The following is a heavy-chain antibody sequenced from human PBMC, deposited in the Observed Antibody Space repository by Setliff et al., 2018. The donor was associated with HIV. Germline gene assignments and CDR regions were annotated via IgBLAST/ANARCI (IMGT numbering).Heavy chain of an antibody. Sequence: GGSLRLSCAASGFAFDNYCMTWVRQAPGKGLEWVSAIGGSTGSTYYADSVKGRFTNSTDNSKNTLYLQMNSLRAEDTAVYYCAKPLTQWGVSPYHYAVDVWGQGTTVTVSS. CDR1: GFAFDNYC. V-gene: IGHV3-23*01. D-gene: IGHD1-26*01. J-gene: IGHJ6*02. CDR2: IGGSTGST. CDR3: AKPLTQWGVSPYHYAVDV.